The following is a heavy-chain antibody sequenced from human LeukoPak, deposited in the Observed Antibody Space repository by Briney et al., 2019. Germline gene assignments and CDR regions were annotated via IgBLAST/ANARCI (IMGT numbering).Heavy chain of an antibody. V-gene: IGHV1-69*13. D-gene: IGHD5-18*01. CDR1: GGTFSSYA. Sequence: SVNVSFKASGGTFSSYAISWVRQAPGQGLEWMGGIIPIFGTANYAQKFQGRVTITADESTSTAYMELSSLRSEDTAVYYCAARGYSYGYFDYWGQGTLVTVSS. J-gene: IGHJ4*02. CDR3: AARGYSYGYFDY. CDR2: IIPIFGTA.